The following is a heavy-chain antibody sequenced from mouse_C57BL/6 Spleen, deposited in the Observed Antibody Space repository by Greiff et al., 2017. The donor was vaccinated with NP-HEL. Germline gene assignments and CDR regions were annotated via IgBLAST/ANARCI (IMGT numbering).Heavy chain of an antibody. CDR3: ANLYDYDGNYAMDY. CDR1: GYTFTSYG. CDR2: IYPRSGNT. Sequence: QVQLQQSGAELARPGASVKLSCKASGYTFTSYGISWVKQRTGQGLEWIGEIYPRSGNTYYNEKFKGKATLTADKSSSTAYMELRSLTSEDSAVYFCANLYDYDGNYAMDYWGQGTSVTVSS. V-gene: IGHV1-81*01. D-gene: IGHD2-4*01. J-gene: IGHJ4*01.